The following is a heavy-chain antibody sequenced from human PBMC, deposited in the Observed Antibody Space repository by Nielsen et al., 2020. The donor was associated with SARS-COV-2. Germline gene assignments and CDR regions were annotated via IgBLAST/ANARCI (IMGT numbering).Heavy chain of an antibody. J-gene: IGHJ5*02. Sequence: LKISCAASGFTFSDYWMSWVRQAPGKGLEWVANIHQDGGETRYADSVKGRFTISRDNAKNSLYLQMNSLRAEDTAMYYCARNFYGSGSYPFDPWGQGTLVTVSS. D-gene: IGHD3-10*01. CDR2: IHQDGGET. V-gene: IGHV3-7*03. CDR3: ARNFYGSGSYPFDP. CDR1: GFTFSDYW.